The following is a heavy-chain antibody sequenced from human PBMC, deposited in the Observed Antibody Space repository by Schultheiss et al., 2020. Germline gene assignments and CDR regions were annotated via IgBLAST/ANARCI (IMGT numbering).Heavy chain of an antibody. D-gene: IGHD6-13*01. Sequence: SETLSLTCTVSGVSIGNYYWSWIRQTPGKGLEWIGYIYYSGNTYYNPSLQSRVTISGDTSKNQFSLKLSSVTAADTAVYYCVRDIAEAGPDYWGQGTLVTVSS. CDR2: IYYSGNT. CDR1: GVSIGNYY. V-gene: IGHV4-59*12. CDR3: VRDIAEAGPDY. J-gene: IGHJ4*02.